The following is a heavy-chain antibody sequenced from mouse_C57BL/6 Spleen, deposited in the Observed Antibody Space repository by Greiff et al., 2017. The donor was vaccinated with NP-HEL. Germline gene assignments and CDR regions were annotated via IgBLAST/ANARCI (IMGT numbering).Heavy chain of an antibody. CDR2: ILPGSGST. Sequence: VQLQESGAELMKPGASVKLSCKATGYTFTGYWIAWVKQRPGHGLEWIGEILPGSGSTNYHEKFKGKATFTADTSSNTAYMQLSSLTTEDSAIYYCAREDGSSYRSYFDYWGQGTTLTVAS. D-gene: IGHD1-1*01. CDR1: GYTFTGYW. V-gene: IGHV1-9*01. CDR3: AREDGSSYRSYFDY. J-gene: IGHJ2*01.